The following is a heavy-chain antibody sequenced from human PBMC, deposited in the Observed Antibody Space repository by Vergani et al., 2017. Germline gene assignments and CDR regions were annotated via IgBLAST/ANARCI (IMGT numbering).Heavy chain of an antibody. CDR2: INTTGDYT. CDR3: GRGSDNYN. V-gene: IGHV3-23*01. CDR1: GFSFTTYA. J-gene: IGHJ4*02. Sequence: EVQLLESGGDLVQPGGSLRLSCAASGFSFTTYAMSWVRQAPGKGLEWVSTINTTGDYTRYGDSVKGRFTISRDNSKNTLYLQMNSLRVEDTAVYYCGRGSDNYNWGQGTLVTVSS. D-gene: IGHD5-24*01.